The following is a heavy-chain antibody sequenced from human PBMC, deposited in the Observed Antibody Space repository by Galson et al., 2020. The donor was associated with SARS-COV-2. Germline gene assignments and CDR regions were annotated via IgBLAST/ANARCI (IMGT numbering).Heavy chain of an antibody. D-gene: IGHD3-16*01. J-gene: IGHJ4*02. V-gene: IGHV4-38-2*02. CDR2: VYHSGTT. CDR3: ARDGPRITFGGLFY. CDR1: GYFISNGYH. Sequence: SETLSLTCTVSGYFISNGYHWGWIRQSPGKGLEWIGSVYHSGTTYYNPSLKSRVSISVDTSKNQFSLKLSSVTAADTAVYWCARDGPRITFGGLFYWGQGALVTVSS.